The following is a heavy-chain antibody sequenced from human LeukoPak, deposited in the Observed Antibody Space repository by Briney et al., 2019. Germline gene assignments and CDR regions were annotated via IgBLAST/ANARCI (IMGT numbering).Heavy chain of an antibody. Sequence: SSVKVSCKASVYTFTGCYMHGVGQAPGQGLEWMGWGNTDSGGTKYVHKFQGRVTMTRDTSISNVYTEMRRLRSADAAVYYCARGGGPHVHPCQEDIDYWGKGTMVTVSS. J-gene: IGHJ4*02. CDR3: ARGGGPHVHPCQEDIDY. CDR1: VYTFTGCY. CDR2: GNTDSGGT. V-gene: IGHV1-2*02. D-gene: IGHD2-15*01.